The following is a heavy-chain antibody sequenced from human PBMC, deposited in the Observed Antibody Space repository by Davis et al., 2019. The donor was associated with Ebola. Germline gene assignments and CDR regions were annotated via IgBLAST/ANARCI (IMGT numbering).Heavy chain of an antibody. CDR1: GGSISSGDYY. D-gene: IGHD3-22*01. CDR3: ARIRSYYYDSSGYYSNRANFDY. Sequence: SETLSLTCTVSGGSISSGDYYWSWIRQPPGKGLEWIGEINHRGSTKYNPSLKSRVTISVDTSKNQFSLKLSSVTAADTAVYYCARIRSYYYDSSGYYSNRANFDYWGQGTLVTVSS. J-gene: IGHJ4*02. V-gene: IGHV4-30-4*01. CDR2: INHRGST.